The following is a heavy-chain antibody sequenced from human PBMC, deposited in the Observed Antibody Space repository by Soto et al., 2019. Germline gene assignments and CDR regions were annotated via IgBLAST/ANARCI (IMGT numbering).Heavy chain of an antibody. CDR1: GGSISSGGYY. J-gene: IGHJ4*02. V-gene: IGHV4-31*03. CDR3: ASDYGGNSGPAGYFDY. CDR2: IYYSGST. Sequence: PSETLSLTCTVSGGSISSGGYYWSWIRQHPGKGLEWIGYIYYSGSTYYNPSLKSRVTISVDTSKNQFSLKLSSVTAADTAVYYCASDYGGNSGPAGYFDYWSQGTLVTVSS. D-gene: IGHD4-17*01.